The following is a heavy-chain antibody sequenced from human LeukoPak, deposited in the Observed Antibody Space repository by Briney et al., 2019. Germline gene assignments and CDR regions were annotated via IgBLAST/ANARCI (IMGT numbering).Heavy chain of an antibody. D-gene: IGHD2-2*03. Sequence: PGGSLRLSCAASGLTFSSYWMLWVRHAPGKGLVWVSRINSDGSSTSYADSVKGRFTISRDNAKNTLYLQMNSLRAEDTAVNYCASGYRYFDYWGQGTLVTVSS. V-gene: IGHV3-74*01. CDR2: INSDGSST. CDR3: ASGYRYFDY. J-gene: IGHJ4*02. CDR1: GLTFSSYW.